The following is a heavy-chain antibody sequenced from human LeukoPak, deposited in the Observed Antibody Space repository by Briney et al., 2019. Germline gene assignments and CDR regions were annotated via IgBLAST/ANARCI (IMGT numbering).Heavy chain of an antibody. CDR1: GFTFSSYS. Sequence: PGGSLRLSCAASGFTFSSYSMNWVRQAPGKGLEWVSSISSSSSYIYYADSVKGRFTISRDNAKNSLYLQMNSLRAEDTAVYYCAKNIGNFWRGYYYYGMDVWGQGTTVTVSS. CDR2: ISSSSSYI. V-gene: IGHV3-21*04. CDR3: AKNIGNFWRGYYYYGMDV. D-gene: IGHD3-3*01. J-gene: IGHJ6*02.